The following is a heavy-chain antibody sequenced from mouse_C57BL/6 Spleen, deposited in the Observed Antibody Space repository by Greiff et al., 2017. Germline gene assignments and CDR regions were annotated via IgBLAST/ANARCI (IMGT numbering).Heavy chain of an antibody. J-gene: IGHJ1*03. CDR2: ISSGSSTN. CDR1: GFTFSDYG. Sequence: EVHLVESGGGLVKPGGSLKLSCAASGFTFSDYGMHWVRQAPEKGLEWVAYISSGSSTNYYADTVKGRFNISRDNAKNTLFLQMTSLRSEDTAMYYCARMGVVTPYWYFEVWGTGTTVTVSS. D-gene: IGHD2-13*01. CDR3: ARMGVVTPYWYFEV. V-gene: IGHV5-17*01.